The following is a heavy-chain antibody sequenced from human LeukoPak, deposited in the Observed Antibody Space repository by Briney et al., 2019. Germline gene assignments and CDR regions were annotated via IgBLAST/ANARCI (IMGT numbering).Heavy chain of an antibody. Sequence: SETLSLTCTVSGGSISSSSYYWGWIRQPPGKGLEWIGSIYYSGSTYYNPSLKSRVTISVDTSKNQFSLKLSSVTAADTAVYYCARLYIVATIIGDIADYWGQGTLVTVSS. CDR3: ARLYIVATIIGDIADY. CDR2: IYYSGST. CDR1: GGSISSSSYY. D-gene: IGHD5-12*01. V-gene: IGHV4-39*01. J-gene: IGHJ4*02.